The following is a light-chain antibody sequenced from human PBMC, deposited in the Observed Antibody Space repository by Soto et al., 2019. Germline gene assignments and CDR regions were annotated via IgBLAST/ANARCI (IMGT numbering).Light chain of an antibody. CDR3: CSYTGSYTWV. Sequence: QSVLTQPRSVSGSPGQSVTISCTGTSSDVGGYNYVSWYQQHPGKAPKVMIYDVSERPSGVPDRFSGSKSGNTASLTISGLQAEDEAEYYCCSYTGSYTWVFGGGTKLTVL. CDR2: DVS. CDR1: SSDVGGYNY. J-gene: IGLJ3*02. V-gene: IGLV2-11*01.